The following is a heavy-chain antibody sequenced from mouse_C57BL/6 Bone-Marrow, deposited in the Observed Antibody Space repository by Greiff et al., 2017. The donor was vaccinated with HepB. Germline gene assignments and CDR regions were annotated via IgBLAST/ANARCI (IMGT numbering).Heavy chain of an antibody. Sequence: QVQLKQPGAELVKPGASVKLSCKASGYTFTSYWMHWVKQRPGRGLEWIGRIDPNSGGTKYNEKFKSKATLTVDKPSSTAYMQLSSLTSEDSVVYYCARWGYSNFWFAYWGQGTLVTVSA. D-gene: IGHD2-5*01. CDR1: GYTFTSYW. CDR2: IDPNSGGT. CDR3: ARWGYSNFWFAY. J-gene: IGHJ3*01. V-gene: IGHV1-72*01.